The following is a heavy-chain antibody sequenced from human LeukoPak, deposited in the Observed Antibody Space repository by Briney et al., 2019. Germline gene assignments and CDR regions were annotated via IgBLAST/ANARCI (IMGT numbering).Heavy chain of an antibody. V-gene: IGHV4-61*02. CDR3: ARETLPAAKEPLGFN. D-gene: IGHD2-2*01. J-gene: IGHJ4*02. CDR2: IYTSGST. CDR1: GGPISSGSYY. Sequence: PSETLSLTCTVSGGPISSGSYYWGWIRQPAGKGLEWIGRIYTSGSTNYNPSLKSRVTISVDTSKNQFSLKLSSVTAADTAVYYCARETLPAAKEPLGFNWGQGTLVTVSS.